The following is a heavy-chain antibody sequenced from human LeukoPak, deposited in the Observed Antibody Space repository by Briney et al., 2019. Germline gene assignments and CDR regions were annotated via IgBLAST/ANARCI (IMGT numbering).Heavy chain of an antibody. D-gene: IGHD4-17*01. Sequence: GGSPRLSCAASGFTFSSYGMHWVRQAPGKGLEWVAVIWYDGSNKYYADSVKGRFTISRDNSKNTLYLQMNSLRAEDTAVYYCARDRSRTTVTTAFDYWGQGTLVTVSS. J-gene: IGHJ4*02. CDR2: IWYDGSNK. CDR3: ARDRSRTTVTTAFDY. V-gene: IGHV3-33*01. CDR1: GFTFSSYG.